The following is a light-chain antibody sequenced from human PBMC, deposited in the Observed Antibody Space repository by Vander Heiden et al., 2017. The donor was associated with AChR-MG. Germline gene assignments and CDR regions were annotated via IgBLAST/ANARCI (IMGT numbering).Light chain of an antibody. CDR1: QSLLHSDGSSN. CDR3: VQGLHLPRT. Sequence: DIVMTQTPLSLSVPPGQPASISCKSSQSLLHSDGSSNLSWYLQKPGQSPHLLIYKASSLFSGVPYRFSGSGSGTEFTLKISRVEAEDVAIYYCVQGLHLPRTFGQGTKVEIK. CDR2: KAS. V-gene: IGKV2-29*02. J-gene: IGKJ1*01.